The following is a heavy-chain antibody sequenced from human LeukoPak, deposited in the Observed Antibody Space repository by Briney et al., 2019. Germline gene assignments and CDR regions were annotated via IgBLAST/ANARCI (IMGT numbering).Heavy chain of an antibody. D-gene: IGHD3-16*02. Sequence: GGSLRLSCTASGFSFSNTWMNWVRQPPGKGLEWLGRIESKVDGDTKDYAAPLKGRFTISRDDSKNTLYLQMNSLKTEDTAVYYCTTVRSFWGQGTLVTVSS. J-gene: IGHJ4*02. CDR3: TTVRSF. CDR1: GFSFSNTW. V-gene: IGHV3-15*04. CDR2: IESKVDGDTK.